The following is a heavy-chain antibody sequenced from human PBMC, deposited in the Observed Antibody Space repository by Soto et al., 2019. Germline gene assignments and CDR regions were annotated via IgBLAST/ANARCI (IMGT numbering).Heavy chain of an antibody. CDR3: ARDRTSARYYGSGSDAFDI. J-gene: IGHJ3*02. CDR2: IYYSGST. Sequence: SETLSLTCTVSGGSISSGGYYWSWIRQHPGKGLEWIGYIYYSGSTYYNPSLKSRVTISVDTSKNQFSLKLSSVTAADTAVYYCARDRTSARYYGSGSDAFDIWGQGTMVTVSS. V-gene: IGHV4-31*03. CDR1: GGSISSGGYY. D-gene: IGHD3-10*01.